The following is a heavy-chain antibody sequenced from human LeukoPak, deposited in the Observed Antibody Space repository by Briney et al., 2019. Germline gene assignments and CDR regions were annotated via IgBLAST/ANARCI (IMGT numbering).Heavy chain of an antibody. Sequence: PSETLSLTCAVYGGFFGGYYWTWIRQSPGKGLEWIGEINHSGWTNYNPSLESRVTISLDASRTQFSLKMNSLTAPDTAVYFCGRSLLWPTGASESWGQGTTVTVS. D-gene: IGHD2-8*02. CDR2: INHSGWT. V-gene: IGHV4-34*01. CDR1: GGFFGGYY. J-gene: IGHJ3*02. CDR3: GRSLLWPTGASES.